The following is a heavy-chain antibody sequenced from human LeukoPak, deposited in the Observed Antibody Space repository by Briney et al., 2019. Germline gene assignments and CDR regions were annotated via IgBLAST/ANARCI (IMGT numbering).Heavy chain of an antibody. CDR2: INWNGGSK. CDR1: GFTFDDYG. CDR3: ARDTLYSGYDLMVLDN. D-gene: IGHD5-12*01. Sequence: GGSLRLSRAASGFTFDDYGMSWVRQAPGKGLEWVCGINWNGGSKGYADSVKGRFTISRDNAKNSLYLQMNSLRAEDTALYYCARDTLYSGYDLMVLDNWGQGTLVTVSS. J-gene: IGHJ4*02. V-gene: IGHV3-20*04.